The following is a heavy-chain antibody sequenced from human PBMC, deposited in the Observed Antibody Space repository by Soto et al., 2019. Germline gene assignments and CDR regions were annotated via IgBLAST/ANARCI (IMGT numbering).Heavy chain of an antibody. Sequence: QVQLLESGGGVVQPGRSLRLSCAASGFTFSSYAMHWVRQAPGKGLEWVAVISYDGSNKYYADSVKGRFTISRDNSKNTLYLQMNSLRAEDTAVYYCARDFTMIVVVITTWGYFDYWGQGTLVTVSS. D-gene: IGHD3-22*01. CDR3: ARDFTMIVVVITTWGYFDY. CDR2: ISYDGSNK. V-gene: IGHV3-30-3*01. J-gene: IGHJ4*02. CDR1: GFTFSSYA.